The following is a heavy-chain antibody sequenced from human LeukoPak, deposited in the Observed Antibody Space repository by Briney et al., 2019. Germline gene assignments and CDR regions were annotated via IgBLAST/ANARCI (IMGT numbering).Heavy chain of an antibody. CDR2: ISGNGRST. V-gene: IGHV3-23*01. CDR3: AKEYYVLLVYALGGSFDY. Sequence: PGGSLRLSCAASGFTFSSYAMSWVSQAPGKGLEWVSTISGNGRSTYYGDSVKGRFTISRDNSKNTLSLQMNSLRAEDTAVYYCAKEYYVLLVYALGGSFDYWGRGTLVTVSS. CDR1: GFTFSSYA. D-gene: IGHD2-8*02. J-gene: IGHJ4*02.